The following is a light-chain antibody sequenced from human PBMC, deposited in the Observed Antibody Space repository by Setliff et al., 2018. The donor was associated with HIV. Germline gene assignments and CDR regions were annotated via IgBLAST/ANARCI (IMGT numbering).Light chain of an antibody. CDR3: SSYTKRNVFV. V-gene: IGLV2-14*03. CDR2: DVA. CDR1: SNDVGAYNY. Sequence: QSVLTQPASVSGSPGQSITISCTGTSNDVGAYNYVSWYQQHPGKAPKLMIYDVANRPSGVSSRFSGSKSANTASLTISGLQAEDEGDYYCSSYTKRNVFVFGTGTKVTVL. J-gene: IGLJ1*01.